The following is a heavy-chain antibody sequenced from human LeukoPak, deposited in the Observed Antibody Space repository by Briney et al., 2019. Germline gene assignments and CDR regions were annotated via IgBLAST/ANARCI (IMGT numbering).Heavy chain of an antibody. CDR3: AKGTHGDSGGYFDY. D-gene: IGHD4-17*01. CDR1: GFTFTTYS. Sequence: GGSLRLSCAASGFTFTTYSMTWVRQAPGKGLQWVSAITGSGGITHYADSVKGRFTISRDNSKNTLYLQMNSLRAEDTAVYYCAKGTHGDSGGYFDYWGQGTLVTVSS. J-gene: IGHJ4*02. V-gene: IGHV3-23*01. CDR2: ITGSGGIT.